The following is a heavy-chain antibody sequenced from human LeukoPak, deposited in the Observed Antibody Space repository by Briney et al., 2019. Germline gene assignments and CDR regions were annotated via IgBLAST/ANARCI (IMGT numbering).Heavy chain of an antibody. Sequence: GASVKVSCKASGYTFTGYYTHWVRQAPGQGLEWMGWINPNSGGTNYAQKFQGRVTMTRDTSISTAYMELSRLRSDDTAVYYCARTDYGDYGGWFDPWGQGTLVTVSS. CDR2: INPNSGGT. CDR1: GYTFTGYY. D-gene: IGHD4-17*01. J-gene: IGHJ5*02. V-gene: IGHV1-2*02. CDR3: ARTDYGDYGGWFDP.